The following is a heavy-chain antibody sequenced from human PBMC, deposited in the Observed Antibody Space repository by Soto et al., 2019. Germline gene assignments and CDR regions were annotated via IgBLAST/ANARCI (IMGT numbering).Heavy chain of an antibody. J-gene: IGHJ4*02. D-gene: IGHD1-26*01. CDR1: GFTFNTYW. CDR3: ARTWMVYSGSSTYYFDY. CDR2: INSDGTKT. V-gene: IGHV3-74*01. Sequence: PGGSLRLSCAASGFTFNTYWMHWVRQAPGKGLVWVSRINSDGTKTTYADSVKGRFTISRDNAKNTVYLQMNSLRAEDTAVYYCARTWMVYSGSSTYYFDYWGQGTLVTVSS.